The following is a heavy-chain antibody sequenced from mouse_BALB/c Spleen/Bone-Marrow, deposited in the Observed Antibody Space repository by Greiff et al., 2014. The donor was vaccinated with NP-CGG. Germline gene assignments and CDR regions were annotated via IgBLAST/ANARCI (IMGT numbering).Heavy chain of an antibody. J-gene: IGHJ2*01. Sequence: EVQLQQSGPELVKPGASVKMSCEASGYTFTSYVMHWVKQKPGQGLEWIGCINPYNDGTKYNEKFKGKATLTSDKSSSTAYMELSSLTSEDSAVYYCAREGGYDEDYFDYWGQGTTLTVSS. CDR2: INPYNDGT. CDR3: AREGGYDEDYFDY. V-gene: IGHV1-14*01. CDR1: GYTFTSYV. D-gene: IGHD2-2*01.